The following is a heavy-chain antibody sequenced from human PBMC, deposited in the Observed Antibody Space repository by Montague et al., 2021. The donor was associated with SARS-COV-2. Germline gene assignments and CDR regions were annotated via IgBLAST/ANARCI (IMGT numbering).Heavy chain of an antibody. CDR2: TYHRTKRYS. CDR1: GDSVARNRVG. V-gene: IGHV6-1*01. D-gene: IGHD6-19*01. J-gene: IGHJ4*02. CDR3: VRYSGWFYFDF. Sequence: CAISGDSVARNRVGWRGHRQELPSHLEFVGRTYHRTKRYSDYAPXVRGRLTVNPDAPKNEFSLELNYVTPEDTAVYYCVRYSGWFYFDFWGQGTLVTVSS.